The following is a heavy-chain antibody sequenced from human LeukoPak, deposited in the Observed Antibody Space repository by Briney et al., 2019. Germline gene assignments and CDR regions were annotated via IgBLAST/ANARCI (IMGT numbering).Heavy chain of an antibody. CDR1: GGSISSYY. D-gene: IGHD3-22*01. CDR2: IYYSGST. J-gene: IGHJ6*02. V-gene: IGHV4-59*01. CDR3: ARVAAYYCDSSGYKVSYYYYGMDV. Sequence: SETLSLTCTVSGGSISSYYWSWIRQPPGKGLEWIGYIYYSGSTNYNPSLKSRVTISADTSKNQFSLKLSSVTAADTAVYYCARVAAYYCDSSGYKVSYYYYGMDVWGQGTTVTVSS.